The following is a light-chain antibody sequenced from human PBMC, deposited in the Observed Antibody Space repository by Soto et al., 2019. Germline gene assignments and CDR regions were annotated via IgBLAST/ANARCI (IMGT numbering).Light chain of an antibody. CDR2: KAS. J-gene: IGKJ5*01. Sequence: DVKMSQSPSTLSGSVGDRVTITCRASQTISSWLAWYQQKPGKAPKLLIYKASTLKSGVPSRFSGSGSGTEFTLTISSLQPDDFATYYCQQYSSYSPITFGQGTRLAIK. V-gene: IGKV1-5*03. CDR1: QTISSW. CDR3: QQYSSYSPIT.